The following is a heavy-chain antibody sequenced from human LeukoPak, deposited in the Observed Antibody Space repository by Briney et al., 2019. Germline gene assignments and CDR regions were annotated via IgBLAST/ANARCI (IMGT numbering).Heavy chain of an antibody. CDR1: GFTFSSYE. J-gene: IGHJ4*02. CDR3: AKDRRIRSSGYSFFDY. Sequence: GGSLRLSCAASGFTFSSYEMNWVRQAPGKGLEWVSYISSSGSTIYYADSVKGRFTISRDNAKNSLYLQMNSLRAEDTAVYYCAKDRRIRSSGYSFFDYWGQGTLVTVSS. V-gene: IGHV3-48*03. D-gene: IGHD3-22*01. CDR2: ISSSGSTI.